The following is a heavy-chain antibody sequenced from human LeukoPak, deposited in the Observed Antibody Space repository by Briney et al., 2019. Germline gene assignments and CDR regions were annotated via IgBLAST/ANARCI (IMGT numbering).Heavy chain of an antibody. J-gene: IGHJ3*02. CDR3: ARDSGSYAFDI. CDR1: GFTFSSYS. D-gene: IGHD1-26*01. V-gene: IGHV3-21*01. CDR2: ISSSSSYI. Sequence: PGGSLRLSCAASGFTFSSYSVNWVRQAPGKGLEWVSSISSSSSYIYYADSVKGRFTISRDNAKNSLYLQMNSLRAEDTAAYYCARDSGSYAFDIWGKGTMVTVSS.